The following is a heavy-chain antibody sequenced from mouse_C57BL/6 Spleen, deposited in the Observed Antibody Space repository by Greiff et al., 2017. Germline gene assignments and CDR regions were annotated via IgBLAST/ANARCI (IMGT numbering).Heavy chain of an antibody. J-gene: IGHJ2*01. CDR1: GFSLTSYG. CDR3: AKNSELGQSHYFDY. Sequence: VQLQQSGPGLVQPSQSLSITCTVSGFSLTSYGVHWVRQSPGKGLEWLGVIWRGGSTDYNAAFMSRLSITKDNSKSQVFFKMNSLQADDTAIYYCAKNSELGQSHYFDYWGQGTTLTVSS. V-gene: IGHV2-5*01. CDR2: IWRGGST. D-gene: IGHD4-1*01.